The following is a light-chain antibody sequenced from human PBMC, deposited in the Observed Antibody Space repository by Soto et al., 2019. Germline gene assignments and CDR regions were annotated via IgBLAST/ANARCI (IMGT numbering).Light chain of an antibody. Sequence: EIVMTQSPATLSVSPGERATLSCRASQSVSGNLAWYQQKPGQAPRLLIYGASTRATGIPARFSGSGSGTASTLTISSLQYEDFAVYYCQQYNNWPLTFGGGTKVEIK. CDR1: QSVSGN. V-gene: IGKV3D-15*01. J-gene: IGKJ4*01. CDR3: QQYNNWPLT. CDR2: GAS.